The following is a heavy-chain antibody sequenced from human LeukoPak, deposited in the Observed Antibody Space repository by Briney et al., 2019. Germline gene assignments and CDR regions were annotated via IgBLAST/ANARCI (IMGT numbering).Heavy chain of an antibody. CDR1: GFSLSDYY. CDR2: TRNKANSYTT. J-gene: IGHJ6*02. Sequence: GGSLRLSCAGSGFSLSDYYIDWVRQTPGKGLEWIGCTRNKANSYTTEYAASVKGRFVISRDVSKNSLYLQMNSLKTEDTAVYYCARAPGLNLGPRGYYYYGLDVWGQGTTVTVYS. D-gene: IGHD1-26*01. V-gene: IGHV3-72*01. CDR3: ARAPGLNLGPRGYYYYGLDV.